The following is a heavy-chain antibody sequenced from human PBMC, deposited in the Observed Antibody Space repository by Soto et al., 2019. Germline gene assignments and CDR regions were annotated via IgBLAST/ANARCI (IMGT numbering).Heavy chain of an antibody. CDR1: GGSISSSSYY. Sequence: PSETLSLTCTVSGGSISSSSYYWGWIRQPPGKGLEWIGSIYYSGSTYYNPSLKSRVTISVDTSKNQFSLKLSSVTAADTAVYYSASFYHEIYIDYWGQGTLVTVSS. J-gene: IGHJ4*02. V-gene: IGHV4-39*01. CDR2: IYYSGST. CDR3: ASFYHEIYIDY. D-gene: IGHD2-2*01.